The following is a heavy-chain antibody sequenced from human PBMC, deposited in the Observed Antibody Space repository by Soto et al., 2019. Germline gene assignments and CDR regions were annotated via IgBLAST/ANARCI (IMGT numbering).Heavy chain of an antibody. V-gene: IGHV4-31*03. D-gene: IGHD2-2*01. CDR3: ARSEETTRCIDY. Sequence: PSETLSLTCTVSGGSISSGGYYWSRIRQHPGKSLEWIGYIYYSGSTYYKPSLKSRVTISVDTSKNQFSLKVSSVTAADTAVYYCARSEETTRCIDYWGQGTLVTSPQ. J-gene: IGHJ4*02. CDR1: GGSISSGGYY. CDR2: IYYSGST.